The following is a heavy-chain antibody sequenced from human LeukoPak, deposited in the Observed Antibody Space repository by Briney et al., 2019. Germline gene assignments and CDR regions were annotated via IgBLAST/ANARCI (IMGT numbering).Heavy chain of an antibody. CDR2: INPNSGGT. CDR1: GYTFTGYY. J-gene: IGHJ6*02. CDR3: ARDGSGDDRYSSRVYGMDV. V-gene: IGHV1-2*04. Sequence: ASVKVSCKASGYTFTGYYMHWVRQAPGQGLEWMGWINPNSGGTNYAQKFQGWVTMTRDTSISTAYMELSRLRSDDTAVYYCARDGSGDDRYSSRVYGMDVWGQGTTVTVSS. D-gene: IGHD6-13*01.